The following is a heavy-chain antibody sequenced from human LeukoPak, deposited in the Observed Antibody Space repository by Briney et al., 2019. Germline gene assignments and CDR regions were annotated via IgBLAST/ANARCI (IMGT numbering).Heavy chain of an antibody. Sequence: SETLSLTCTVSGGSISSYYWSWIRQPPGKGLEWIGYIYHSGSTYYNPSLKSRVTISVDRSKNQFSLKLSSVTAADTAVYYCARGGKPSGWYFDLWGRGTLVTVSS. V-gene: IGHV4-59*12. D-gene: IGHD4-23*01. CDR1: GGSISSYY. CDR2: IYHSGST. J-gene: IGHJ2*01. CDR3: ARGGKPSGWYFDL.